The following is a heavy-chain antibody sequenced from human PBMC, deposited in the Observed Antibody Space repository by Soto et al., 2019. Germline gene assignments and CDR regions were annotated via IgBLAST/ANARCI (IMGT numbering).Heavy chain of an antibody. CDR3: AILGLYDTSAYGS. CDR2: ISGSGAGT. D-gene: IGHD3-22*01. V-gene: IGHV3-23*01. Sequence: EVQLLESGGGLVQPGGSLRLSCAASGFTFSSYAMSWVRQAPGKGLEWVSGISGSGAGTYYADSVKGRFTFSRDNSKNTRYLQMNSLRAEDRAVYCCAILGLYDTSAYGSGGQGTLVTVSS. J-gene: IGHJ4*02. CDR1: GFTFSSYA.